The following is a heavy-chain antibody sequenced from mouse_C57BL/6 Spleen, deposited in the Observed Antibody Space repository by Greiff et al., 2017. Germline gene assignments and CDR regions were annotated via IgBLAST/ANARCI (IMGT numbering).Heavy chain of an antibody. CDR1: GYTFTSYW. CDR2: IDPSDSET. CDR3: ASALNYYGSSPYYFDY. J-gene: IGHJ2*01. D-gene: IGHD1-1*01. V-gene: IGHV1-52*01. Sequence: VQLQQPGAELVRPGSSVKLSCKASGYTFTSYWMHWVKQRPIQGLEWIGNIDPSDSETHYNQKFKDKATLTVDKSSSTAYMQLSSLTSEDSAVYYCASALNYYGSSPYYFDYWGQGTTLTVSS.